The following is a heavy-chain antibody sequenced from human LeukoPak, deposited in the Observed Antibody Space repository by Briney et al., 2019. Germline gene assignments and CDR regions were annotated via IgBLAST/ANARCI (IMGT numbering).Heavy chain of an antibody. CDR2: ISGSGGST. D-gene: IGHD4-17*01. J-gene: IGHJ4*02. V-gene: IGHV3-23*01. CDR1: GFTFSSYA. Sequence: GGSLRLSCAASGFTFSSYAMSWVRQAPGKGLEWASAISGSGGSTYYADSVKGRFTISRDNSKNTLYLQMNSLRAEDTAVYYCAKVGPLPNYGDYVPLDYWGQGTLVTVSS. CDR3: AKVGPLPNYGDYVPLDY.